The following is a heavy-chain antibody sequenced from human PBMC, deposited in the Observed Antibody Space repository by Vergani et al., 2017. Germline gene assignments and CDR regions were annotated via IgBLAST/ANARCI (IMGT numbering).Heavy chain of an antibody. CDR1: GGSISSYY. D-gene: IGHD2-2*01. CDR2: IYYSGRT. CDR3: ARVGPVVPAAMDYDAFDI. Sequence: QVQLQESGPGLVKPSETLSLTCTVSGGSISSYYWSWIRQPPGKGLEWIGYIYYSGRTNYNPSLKSRVTISVDTSKNQFSLKLSSVTAADTAVYYCARVGPVVPAAMDYDAFDIWGQGTMVTVSS. V-gene: IGHV4-59*01. J-gene: IGHJ3*02.